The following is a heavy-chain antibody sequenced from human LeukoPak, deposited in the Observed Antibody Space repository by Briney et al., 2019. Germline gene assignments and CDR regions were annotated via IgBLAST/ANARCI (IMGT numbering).Heavy chain of an antibody. CDR2: INHSGST. J-gene: IGHJ4*02. Sequence: SETLSLTCAVYGGSFSGYYWSWIRQPPGKGLEWIGEINHSGSTNYNPSLKSRGTISVDTSKNQFPLKLSSVTAEDTAVYYCARVTGYMIEDYFDYWGQGILVTVSS. CDR1: GGSFSGYY. CDR3: ARVTGYMIEDYFDY. D-gene: IGHD3-22*01. V-gene: IGHV4-34*01.